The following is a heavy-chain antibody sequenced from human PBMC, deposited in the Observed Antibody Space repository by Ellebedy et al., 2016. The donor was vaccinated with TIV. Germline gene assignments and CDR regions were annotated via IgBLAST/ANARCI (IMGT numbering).Heavy chain of an antibody. J-gene: IGHJ4*02. D-gene: IGHD5-18*01. CDR3: ARDFDVDTAMGD. V-gene: IGHV3-21*01. CDR2: ISSSSSYI. CDR1: GFTFSAYG. Sequence: GGSLRLXXAASGFTFSAYGMNWVRQAPGKGLEWVSSISSSSSYIYYADSVKGRFTISRDNAKNSLYLQMNSLRAEDTAVYYCARDFDVDTAMGDWGQGTLVTVSS.